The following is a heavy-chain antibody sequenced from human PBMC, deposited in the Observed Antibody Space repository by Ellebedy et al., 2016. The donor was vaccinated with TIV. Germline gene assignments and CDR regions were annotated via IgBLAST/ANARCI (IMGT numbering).Heavy chain of an antibody. CDR3: GRASQDAMDV. CDR2: IIPILDTA. CDR1: GDTFSSYG. V-gene: IGHV1-69*10. Sequence: AASVKVSCKASGDTFSSYGISWVRQAPGQGLEWIGGIIPILDTANYARKFQGRVTVTADKSTSTAYMELTSLRFEDTAVYFCGRASQDAMDVWGQGTTVTVSS. D-gene: IGHD2-21*01. J-gene: IGHJ6*02.